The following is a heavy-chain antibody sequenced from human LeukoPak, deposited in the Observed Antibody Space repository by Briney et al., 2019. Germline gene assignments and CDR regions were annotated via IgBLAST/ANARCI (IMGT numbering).Heavy chain of an antibody. Sequence: SETLSLTCTVSGGSISSSSYYWGWIRRPPGKGLEWIGSIYYSGSTYYNPSLKSRVTISVDTSKNQFSLKLSSVTAADTAVYYCARGGGATHRGFFDYWGQGTQVTVSS. CDR2: IYYSGST. CDR1: GGSISSSSYY. J-gene: IGHJ4*02. D-gene: IGHD1-26*01. CDR3: ARGGGATHRGFFDY. V-gene: IGHV4-39*01.